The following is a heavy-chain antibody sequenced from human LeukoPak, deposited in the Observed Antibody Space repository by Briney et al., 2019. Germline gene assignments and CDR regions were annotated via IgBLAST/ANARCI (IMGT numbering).Heavy chain of an antibody. J-gene: IGHJ3*02. V-gene: IGHV4-59*01. CDR2: IYYSGST. Sequence: PSETLSLACTVSGGSISSYYWSWIRQPPGKGLEWIGYIYYSGSTNYNPSLKSRVTISVDTSKNQFSLKLSSVTGADTAVYYCARSLYSSGSYYKQKDAFDIWGQGTMVTVSS. D-gene: IGHD3-10*01. CDR1: GGSISSYY. CDR3: ARSLYSSGSYYKQKDAFDI.